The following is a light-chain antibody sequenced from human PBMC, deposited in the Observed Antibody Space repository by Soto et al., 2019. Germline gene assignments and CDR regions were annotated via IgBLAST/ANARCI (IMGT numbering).Light chain of an antibody. CDR2: GVT. J-gene: IGLJ2*01. Sequence: QSALTQPTSVSGSPGQSITISCTGNHNDIGTYDYVSWYQQHPGRAPRLLIHGVTTRPSGISGRFSASKSGLTASLTISGLQPEDEADYYCQSYDISSRVVFGGGTQLTVL. CDR3: QSYDISSRVV. CDR1: HNDIGTYDY. V-gene: IGLV2-14*03.